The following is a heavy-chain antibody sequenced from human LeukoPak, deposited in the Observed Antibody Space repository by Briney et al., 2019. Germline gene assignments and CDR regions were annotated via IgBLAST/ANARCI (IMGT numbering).Heavy chain of an antibody. J-gene: IGHJ6*02. CDR1: GFTFSSYS. V-gene: IGHV3-48*01. D-gene: IGHD3-16*01. Sequence: HPGGSLRLSCAASGFTFSSYSMNWVRQAPGKGLEWVSYISSSSTIYYADSVKGRFTISRDNAKNSLYLQMNSLRAEDTAVYYCARDLETDGDYYYGMDVWGQGTTVTVSS. CDR2: ISSSSTI. CDR3: ARDLETDGDYYYGMDV.